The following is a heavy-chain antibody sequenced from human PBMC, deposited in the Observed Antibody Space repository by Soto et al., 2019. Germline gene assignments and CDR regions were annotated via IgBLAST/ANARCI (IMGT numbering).Heavy chain of an antibody. CDR1: GVSVSDYH. J-gene: IGHJ4*02. CDR2: IHCNGRT. D-gene: IGHD5-18*01. Sequence: SETLSLTCSVSGVSVSDYHWTWIRLTPRKELQWIGFIHCNGRTDSSPSLKSRVTISLDTSKNQFSLKLSSVNAADTAVYYCARRYGSCFDYWGQGTLVTVSS. CDR3: ARRYGSCFDY. V-gene: IGHV4-59*08.